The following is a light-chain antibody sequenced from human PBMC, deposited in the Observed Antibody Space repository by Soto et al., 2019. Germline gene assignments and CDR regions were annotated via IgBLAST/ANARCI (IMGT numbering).Light chain of an antibody. J-gene: IGKJ1*01. CDR1: QSISGTF. V-gene: IGKV3-20*01. Sequence: EIVLTQSPGTLSLSPGDRATISCRASQSISGTFLAWYQHKPGQAPRVLIYGASSRATGIPDRFSGSGSGTDFTLTISRLEPEDFALYYCQQYDSGWTFGQGTKVEMK. CDR2: GAS. CDR3: QQYDSGWT.